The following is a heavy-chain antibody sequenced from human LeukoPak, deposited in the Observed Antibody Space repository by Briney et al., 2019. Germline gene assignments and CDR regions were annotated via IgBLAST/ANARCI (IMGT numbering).Heavy chain of an antibody. CDR3: ARETYYYGSGIDY. V-gene: IGHV3-7*01. CDR2: IKQDGGEK. CDR1: GFTFNTFW. D-gene: IGHD3-10*01. J-gene: IGHJ4*02. Sequence: GGSLRLSCAASGFTFNTFWMSWVRQAPGKGLEWVAIIKQDGGEKYYVDSVKGRFTISRDNAKNSLYLQMNSLRAEDTAVYYCARETYYYGSGIDYWGQGTRVTVSS.